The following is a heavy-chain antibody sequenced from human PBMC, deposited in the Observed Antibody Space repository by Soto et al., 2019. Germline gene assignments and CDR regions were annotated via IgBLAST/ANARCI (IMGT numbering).Heavy chain of an antibody. J-gene: IGHJ6*02. CDR2: ISYSGST. D-gene: IGHD6-25*01. Sequence: QVLLQESGPGLVKPSETLSLTCTVSGGSFTSGGYYWTWIRQLPGKGLEWLGYISYSGSTYYNPSLKRRGVISKDLSKKPFSLELAPVAAAGPAVDFCARDRRAARDGMDVWGQGTTVIVSS. V-gene: IGHV4-31*03. CDR1: GGSFTSGGYY. CDR3: ARDRRAARDGMDV.